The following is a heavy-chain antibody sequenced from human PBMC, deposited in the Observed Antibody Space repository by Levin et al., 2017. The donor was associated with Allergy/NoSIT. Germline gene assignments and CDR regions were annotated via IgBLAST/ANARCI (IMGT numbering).Heavy chain of an antibody. V-gene: IGHV3-23*01. J-gene: IGHJ3*01. D-gene: IGHD1-20*01. CDR2: LSGSARTI. CDR3: ARGGPTYNWNYVPFDV. Sequence: GESLKISCAASGFNFSAYAMSWVRQTPGMGLQWVATLSGSARTIYHADSVRGRFTISRDNTKNTLSLQMNSLRADDAAVYFCARGGPTYNWNYVPFDVWGQGTVVTISS. CDR1: GFNFSAYA.